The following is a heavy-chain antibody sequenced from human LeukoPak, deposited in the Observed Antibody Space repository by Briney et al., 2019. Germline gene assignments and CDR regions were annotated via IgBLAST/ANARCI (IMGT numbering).Heavy chain of an antibody. V-gene: IGHV4-59*01. J-gene: IGHJ4*02. D-gene: IGHD3-22*01. CDR1: GGSISTYY. CDR3: ARGYFDNSGYSAPFHY. CDR2: IHYSGST. Sequence: SETLSLTCTVSGGSISTYYWSWIRQPPGKGLEWIGYIHYSGSTNYNPSLKSRVTISADTSKNQFSLKLSSVTAADTAVYYCARGYFDNSGYSAPFHYWGQGTLVTVSS.